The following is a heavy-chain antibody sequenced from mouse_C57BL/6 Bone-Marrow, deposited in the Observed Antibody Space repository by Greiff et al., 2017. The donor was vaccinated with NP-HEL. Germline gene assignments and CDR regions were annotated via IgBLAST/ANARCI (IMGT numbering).Heavy chain of an antibody. Sequence: EVQGVEPGGGLVQPGGSLKLSCAASGYTFSDYYMHWVRQTPEKRLEWVAYISNGGGSTNYPETVKGRFTISRDTSKNTLYLQMSRLKSEDRAMYYSARHRGSGYFEYWGQGTTVTVSS. CDR2: ISNGGGST. CDR1: GYTFSDYY. J-gene: IGHJ2*01. CDR3: ARHRGSGYFEY. V-gene: IGHV5-12*01. D-gene: IGHD3-1*01.